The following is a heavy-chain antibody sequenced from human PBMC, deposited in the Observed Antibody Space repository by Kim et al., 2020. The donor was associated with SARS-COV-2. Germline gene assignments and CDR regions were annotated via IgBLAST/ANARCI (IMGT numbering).Heavy chain of an antibody. CDR1: RFTFSSYW. V-gene: IGHV3-7*01. D-gene: IGHD3-3*01. CDR3: ARDFTIFGVVSDAFDI. J-gene: IGHJ3*02. Sequence: GGSLRLSCAASRFTFSSYWMSWVRQAPGKGLEWVANIKQDGSENYYVDSVKGRFTISRDNAKNSLYLQMNSLRAEATAVYYCARDFTIFGVVSDAFDIW. CDR2: IKQDGSEN.